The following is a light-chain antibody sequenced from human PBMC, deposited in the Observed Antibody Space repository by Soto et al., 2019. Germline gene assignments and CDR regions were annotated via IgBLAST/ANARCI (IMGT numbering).Light chain of an antibody. CDR3: QQSYSTPLIT. J-gene: IGKJ5*01. CDR1: QSISSY. Sequence: DIQMTQSPSSLSASVVARVTITCRPSQSISSYLNWYQQKPRKAPKLMIYTASSLQSGVPSRFSGRGSGTDFTLTISSLQPEDFATYYCQQSYSTPLITFGQGTRLEIK. V-gene: IGKV1-39*01. CDR2: TAS.